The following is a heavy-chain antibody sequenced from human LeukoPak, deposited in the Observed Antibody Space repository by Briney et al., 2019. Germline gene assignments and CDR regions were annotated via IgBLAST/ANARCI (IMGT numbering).Heavy chain of an antibody. CDR1: GYTFTSYG. CDR3: ARVEEEYSSLYYFDY. Sequence: ASVNVSCKASGYTFTSYGISWVRQAPGQGLEWMGWISAYNGNTNYAQKLQGRVTMTTDTSTSTAYMELRSLRSDDTAVYYCARVEEEYSSLYYFDYWGQGTLVTVSS. CDR2: ISAYNGNT. J-gene: IGHJ4*02. V-gene: IGHV1-18*01. D-gene: IGHD6-13*01.